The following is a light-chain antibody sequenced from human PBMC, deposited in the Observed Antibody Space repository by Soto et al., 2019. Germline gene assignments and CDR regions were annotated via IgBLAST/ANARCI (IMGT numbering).Light chain of an antibody. V-gene: IGKV1-5*03. CDR2: KAS. CDR3: QQYSTFPWT. Sequence: DIQLTHSPSTLSASIGDRVTITCRASQSIGSWLAWYQQRPGKAPNVLIYKASNLERGVPSRFSGSGSETDFTLTISSLQPEDFATYYCQQYSTFPWTFGQGTKVEL. CDR1: QSIGSW. J-gene: IGKJ1*01.